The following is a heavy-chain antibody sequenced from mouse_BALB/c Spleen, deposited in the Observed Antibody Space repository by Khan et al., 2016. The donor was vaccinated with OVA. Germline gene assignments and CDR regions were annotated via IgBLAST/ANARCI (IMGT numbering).Heavy chain of an antibody. J-gene: IGHJ2*01. Sequence: VQLKQSGPELVRPGASVKISCKASGYSFTGYFMNWAMQSHGKSLEWIGRINPHIGETFYNQRFKDKATLTVDESSSTAHMELRSLASEDSAVYYCTRIYRSDFDYWGQGTTLTVSS. V-gene: IGHV1-20*02. D-gene: IGHD1-1*01. CDR3: TRIYRSDFDY. CDR2: INPHIGET. CDR1: GYSFTGYF.